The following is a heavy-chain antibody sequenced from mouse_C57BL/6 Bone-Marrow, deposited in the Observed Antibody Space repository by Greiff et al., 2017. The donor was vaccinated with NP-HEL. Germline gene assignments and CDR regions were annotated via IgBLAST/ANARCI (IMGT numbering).Heavy chain of an antibody. CDR2: RRNKANDYTT. D-gene: IGHD2-5*01. V-gene: IGHV7-1*01. Sequence: EVKLVDSGGGLVQSGRSLRLSCATSGFTFSDFYMEWVRQAPGKGLEWIAARRNKANDYTTEYSASVKGRFIVSRDTSQSILYLQMNALRAEDTAIYYCARDSNYVGFAYWGQGTLVTVSA. CDR3: ARDSNYVGFAY. J-gene: IGHJ3*01. CDR1: GFTFSDFY.